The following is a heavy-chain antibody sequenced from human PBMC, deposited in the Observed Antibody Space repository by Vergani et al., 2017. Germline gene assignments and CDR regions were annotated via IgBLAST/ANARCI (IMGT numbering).Heavy chain of an antibody. D-gene: IGHD1-1*01. CDR2: IGVDGDR. Sequence: EVQLVESGGVAVQPGGSLRLSCAASGFTFSSNDFHWVRQTAGKGLEWVSSIGVDGDRYYSDSVKGRFTISRDNGQSYLYLDMDNLRVEDTAVYFCAKELCGTGNCYGWNHLEVWGEGTSVTVSS. J-gene: IGHJ6*04. V-gene: IGHV3-13*01. CDR1: GFTFSSND. CDR3: AKELCGTGNCYGWNHLEV.